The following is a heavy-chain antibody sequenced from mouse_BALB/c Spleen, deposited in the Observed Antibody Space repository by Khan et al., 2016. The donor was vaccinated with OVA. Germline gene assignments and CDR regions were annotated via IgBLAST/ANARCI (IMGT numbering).Heavy chain of an antibody. CDR3: TRSGYGFGAY. CDR2: INPGSGDT. CDR1: GYAFSDYL. V-gene: IGHV1-54*01. D-gene: IGHD3-2*02. J-gene: IGHJ3*01. Sequence: QVQLKESGAELVRPGTSLKVSCKASGYAFSDYLIEWLKQRPGQGLEWIGMINPGSGDTKYNEKFKAKATLTADKSSRTAYLQLSSLTSDDSAVYCGTRSGYGFGAYWGQGTLVTVSA.